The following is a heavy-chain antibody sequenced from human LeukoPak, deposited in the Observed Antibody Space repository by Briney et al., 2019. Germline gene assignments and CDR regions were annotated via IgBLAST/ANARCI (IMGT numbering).Heavy chain of an antibody. CDR3: AKDPGSGWYEGYWFDP. CDR1: GFTFSSYW. J-gene: IGHJ5*02. CDR2: ISWNSGSI. Sequence: GGSLRLSCAASGFTFSSYWMHWVRQAPGKGLEWVSGISWNSGSIGYADSVKGRFTISRDNAKNSLYLQMNSLRAEDTALYYCAKDPGSGWYEGYWFDPWGQGTLVTVSS. D-gene: IGHD6-19*01. V-gene: IGHV3-9*01.